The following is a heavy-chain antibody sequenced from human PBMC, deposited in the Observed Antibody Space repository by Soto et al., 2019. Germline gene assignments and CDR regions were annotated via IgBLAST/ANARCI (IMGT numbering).Heavy chain of an antibody. V-gene: IGHV2-5*02. CDR3: AHFRITGGGVSALNDFDM. J-gene: IGHJ3*02. D-gene: IGHD3-16*01. CDR1: GLSLITIRVG. Sequence: FGPELVNPTQTLTLTCSFSGLSLITIRVGVAWIRQPPGKALEWLSIIYLDADRRYRPSLKTRLAITKDTSKHQVVSTTIHVAPGKNATYYCAHFRITGGGVSALNDFDMWGQGTMVTASS. CDR2: IYLDADR.